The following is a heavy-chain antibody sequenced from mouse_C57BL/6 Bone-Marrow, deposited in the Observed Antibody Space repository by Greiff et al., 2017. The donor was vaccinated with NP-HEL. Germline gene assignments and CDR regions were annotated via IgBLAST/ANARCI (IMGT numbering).Heavy chain of an antibody. CDR2: IYPGSGNT. D-gene: IGHD4-1*01. J-gene: IGHJ2*01. V-gene: IGHV1-76*01. CDR3: ARLGRLDY. CDR1: GYTFTDYY. Sequence: QVHVKQSGAELVRPGASVKLSCKASGYTFTDYYINWVKQRPGQGLEWIARIYPGSGNTYYNEKFKGKATLTAEKSSSTAYMQLSSLASEDSAFYFGARLGRLDYWGQGTTLTVSS.